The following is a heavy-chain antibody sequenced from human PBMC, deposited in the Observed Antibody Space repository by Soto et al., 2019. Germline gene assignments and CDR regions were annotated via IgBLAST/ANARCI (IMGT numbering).Heavy chain of an antibody. CDR1: GFTFSSYA. D-gene: IGHD3-16*01. J-gene: IGHJ4*02. CDR2: ISGSGGST. CDR3: AKDLKYDYVWGSYSKSYDSSGYYLY. V-gene: IGHV3-23*01. Sequence: GGSLRLSCAASGFTFSSYAMSWVRQAPGKGLEWVSAISGSGGSTYYADSGKGRFTISRDNSKNTLYLQMNSLRAEDTAVYYCAKDLKYDYVWGSYSKSYDSSGYYLYWGQGTLVTVSS.